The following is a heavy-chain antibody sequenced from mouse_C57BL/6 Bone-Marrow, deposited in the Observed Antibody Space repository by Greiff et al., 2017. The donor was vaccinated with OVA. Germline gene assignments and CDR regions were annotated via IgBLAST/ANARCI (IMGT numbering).Heavy chain of an antibody. Sequence: VQLQQPGAELVRPGSSVKLSCKASGYTFTSYWMHWVKQRPKQGLEWIGNIDPSDSDTNYNQKFKDKATLTVDKSSSTAYMQLSILTSEASADYYGTRGYSDPYFDFWGKGTTLTVSS. J-gene: IGHJ2*01. CDR1: GYTFTSYW. V-gene: IGHV1-52*01. CDR3: TRGYSDPYFDF. CDR2: IDPSDSDT. D-gene: IGHD1-1*01.